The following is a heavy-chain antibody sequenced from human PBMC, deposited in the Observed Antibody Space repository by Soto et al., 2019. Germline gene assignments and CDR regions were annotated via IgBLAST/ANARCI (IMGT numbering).Heavy chain of an antibody. CDR3: ASYHFLDLWTGSRHYMAV. Sequence: SETLSLTCAVYGGSLSGYYWSWVRQSPGKGLEWIGEINHSGTANYNPSLKTRVTISADTSKHHFSLRLSSVTAADSAVYYCASYHFLDLWTGSRHYMAVWGRGTPVTVSS. CDR2: INHSGTA. CDR1: GGSLSGYY. V-gene: IGHV4-34*01. D-gene: IGHD3-9*01. J-gene: IGHJ6*03.